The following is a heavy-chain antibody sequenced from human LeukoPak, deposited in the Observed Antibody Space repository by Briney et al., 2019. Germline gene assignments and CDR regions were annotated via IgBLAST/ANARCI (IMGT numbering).Heavy chain of an antibody. D-gene: IGHD1-1*01. V-gene: IGHV1-18*01. J-gene: IGHJ5*02. CDR3: ARETSTAPGWFDP. Sequence: ASVKVSCKASGYSFTSYGINWVRQAPGQGLEWMGWISVYNGNTNYAQKLQGRVTMTTDTSTSTAYTELRSLRSDDTAVYYCARETSTAPGWFDPWGQGTLVTVSS. CDR1: GYSFTSYG. CDR2: ISVYNGNT.